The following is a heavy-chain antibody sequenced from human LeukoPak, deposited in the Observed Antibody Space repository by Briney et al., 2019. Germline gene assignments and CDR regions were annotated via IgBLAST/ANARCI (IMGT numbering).Heavy chain of an antibody. CDR3: ARQSYYYGSFPNYYYYYYYMDV. CDR1: GYTFTSYY. Sequence: ASVKVSCKASGYTFTSYYMHWVRQAPGQGLEWMGIINPSGGSTSYAQKFQGRVTMTRDMSTSTVYMELSSLRSEDTAVYYCARQSYYYGSFPNYYYYYYYMDVWGKGTTVTISS. CDR2: INPSGGST. J-gene: IGHJ6*03. D-gene: IGHD3-10*01. V-gene: IGHV1-46*01.